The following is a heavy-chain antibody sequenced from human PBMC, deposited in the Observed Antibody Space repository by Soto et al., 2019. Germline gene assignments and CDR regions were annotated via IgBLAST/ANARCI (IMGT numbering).Heavy chain of an antibody. CDR1: GFTFNNYW. J-gene: IGHJ4*02. CDR2: ISGDGSTT. D-gene: IGHD1-1*01. Sequence: GGSLRLSCAASGFTFNNYWMHWVRQVPGKGLVWVSRISGDGSTTHYADFAKGRFTISRDNAKNTVYLQMNSLRVEDTALYYCARRDWNGGYCDFWGQGILVTVPQ. V-gene: IGHV3-74*01. CDR3: ARRDWNGGYCDF.